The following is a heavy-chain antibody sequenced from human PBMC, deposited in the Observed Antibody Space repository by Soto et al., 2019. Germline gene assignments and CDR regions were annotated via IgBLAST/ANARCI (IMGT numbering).Heavy chain of an antibody. CDR1: GGSISSYY. D-gene: IGHD2-2*01. CDR3: ARVGRLEYPLETYYYYYYYMDV. J-gene: IGHJ6*03. Sequence: SETLSLTCTVSGGSISSYYWSWIRQPPGKGLEWIGYIYYSGSTNYNPSLKSRVTISVDTSKNQFSLKLSSVTAADTAVYYCARVGRLEYPLETYYYYYYYMDVWGKGTTVTVSS. CDR2: IYYSGST. V-gene: IGHV4-59*01.